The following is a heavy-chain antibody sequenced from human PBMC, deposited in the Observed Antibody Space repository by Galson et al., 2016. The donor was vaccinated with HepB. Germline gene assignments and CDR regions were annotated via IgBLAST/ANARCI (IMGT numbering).Heavy chain of an antibody. Sequence: SLRLSCAASGFTVSNNYMTWVRQAPGKGLEYVSVNYSGGTTYYADSAKGRFTISRDNSQNSLFLQMNTLRAEDTAVYFCVRGVYGDHGWFDYWGQGTLVTVSS. D-gene: IGHD4-17*01. V-gene: IGHV3-66*02. J-gene: IGHJ4*02. CDR2: NYSGGTT. CDR1: GFTVSNNY. CDR3: VRGVYGDHGWFDY.